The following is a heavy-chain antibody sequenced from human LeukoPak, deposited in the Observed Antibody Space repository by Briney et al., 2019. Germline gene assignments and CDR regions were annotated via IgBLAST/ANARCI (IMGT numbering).Heavy chain of an antibody. D-gene: IGHD2-2*01. V-gene: IGHV3-49*04. CDR2: IRSKAYGGTT. CDR1: GFTFGDYA. Sequence: SLRLSCTASGFTFGDYAMSWVRQAPGKGLEWVGLIRSKAYGGTTEYAASVKGRFTISRDDSKSIAYLQLNSLKTEDTAVYYCTRIGTSGGEFDYWGQGTLVTVSS. J-gene: IGHJ4*02. CDR3: TRIGTSGGEFDY.